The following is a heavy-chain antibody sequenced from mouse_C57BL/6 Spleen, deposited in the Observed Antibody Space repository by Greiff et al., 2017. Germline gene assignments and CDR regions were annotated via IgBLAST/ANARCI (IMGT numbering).Heavy chain of an antibody. CDR1: GYTFTSYW. D-gene: IGHD1-1*01. J-gene: IGHJ4*01. CDR2: IYPGSGST. V-gene: IGHV1-55*01. Sequence: VQLQQPGAELVKPGASVKMSCKASGYTFTSYWITWVKQRPGQGLEWIGDIYPGSGSTNYNEKFKSKATLTVDTSSSTAYMQLSSLTSEDSAVYYCARWVITTVAHYYAMDYWGQGTSVTVSS. CDR3: ARWVITTVAHYYAMDY.